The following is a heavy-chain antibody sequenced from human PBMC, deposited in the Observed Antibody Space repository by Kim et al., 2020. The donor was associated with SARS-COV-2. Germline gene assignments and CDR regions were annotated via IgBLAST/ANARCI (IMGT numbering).Heavy chain of an antibody. Sequence: GGSLRLSCAASGFTFSSYSMNWVRQAPGKGLEWVSSISSSSSYIYYADSVKGRFTISRDNAKNSLYLQMNSLRAEDTAVYYCARDWGYSSGWDLGASYYYYGMDVWGQGTTVTVSS. CDR3: ARDWGYSSGWDLGASYYYYGMDV. D-gene: IGHD6-19*01. V-gene: IGHV3-21*01. J-gene: IGHJ6*02. CDR2: ISSSSSYI. CDR1: GFTFSSYS.